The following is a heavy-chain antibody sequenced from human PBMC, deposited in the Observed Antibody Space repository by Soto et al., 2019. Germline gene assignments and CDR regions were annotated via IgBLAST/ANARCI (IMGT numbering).Heavy chain of an antibody. Sequence: RQAPGKGLEYVSAISSNGGSTYYANSVKGRFTISRDNSKNTLYLQMGSLRAEDMAVYYCARDQTGHFDYWGQGTLVSVSS. J-gene: IGHJ4*02. V-gene: IGHV3-64*01. CDR2: ISSNGGST. CDR3: ARDQTGHFDY.